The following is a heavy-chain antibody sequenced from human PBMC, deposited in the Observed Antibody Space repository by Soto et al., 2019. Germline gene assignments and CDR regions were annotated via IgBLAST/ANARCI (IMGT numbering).Heavy chain of an antibody. Sequence: PSETLSLTCAVYGGSFSGYYWSWIRQPPGKGLEWIGEINHSGNTNYNPSLKSRVTISVDTSKNQFSLKLSSVTAADTAVYYCASPIAAAGRANWGQGTLVTVSS. CDR1: GGSFSGYY. CDR2: INHSGNT. CDR3: ASPIAAAGRAN. V-gene: IGHV4-34*01. D-gene: IGHD6-13*01. J-gene: IGHJ4*02.